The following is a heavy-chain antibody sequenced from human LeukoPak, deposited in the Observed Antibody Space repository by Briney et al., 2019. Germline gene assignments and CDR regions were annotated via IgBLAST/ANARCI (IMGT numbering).Heavy chain of an antibody. CDR2: ISSSSSTI. D-gene: IGHD3-9*01. V-gene: IGHV3-48*01. J-gene: IGHJ4*02. Sequence: PGGSLRLSRAASGFTFSSYSMNWVRQAPGKGLEWVSYISSSSSTIYYADSVKGRFTISRDNAKNSLYLQMNSLRAGDTAVYYCARGESYYDILTGLADYWGQGTLVTVSS. CDR3: ARGESYYDILTGLADY. CDR1: GFTFSSYS.